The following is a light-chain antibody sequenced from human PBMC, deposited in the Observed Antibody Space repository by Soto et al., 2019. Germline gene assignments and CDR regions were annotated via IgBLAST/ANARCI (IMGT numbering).Light chain of an antibody. V-gene: IGLV2-14*01. Sequence: QSALTQPASVSGSPGQSITISCTGTSSDLGGYNYVSWYQQHPGKAPKLMIYEVSNRPSGVSNRFSGSKSGNTASLTISGLQAEDEADYYCSSYTTRSPLYVVFGGGTKLTVL. J-gene: IGLJ2*01. CDR2: EVS. CDR1: SSDLGGYNY. CDR3: SSYTTRSPLYVV.